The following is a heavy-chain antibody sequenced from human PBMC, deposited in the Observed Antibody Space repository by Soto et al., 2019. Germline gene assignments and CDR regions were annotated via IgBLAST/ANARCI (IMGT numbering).Heavy chain of an antibody. CDR1: GFTFSSYA. V-gene: IGHV3-23*01. Sequence: EVQLLESGGGLVQPGGSLRLSCAASGFTFSSYAMSWVRQAPGKGLEWVSAISGSGGSTYYADSVKGRFTISRNNSKNTLYLQMNSLRAEDTAVYYCAKDQVNGDIYWYFDLWGRGTLVTVSS. CDR2: ISGSGGST. D-gene: IGHD4-17*01. CDR3: AKDQVNGDIYWYFDL. J-gene: IGHJ2*01.